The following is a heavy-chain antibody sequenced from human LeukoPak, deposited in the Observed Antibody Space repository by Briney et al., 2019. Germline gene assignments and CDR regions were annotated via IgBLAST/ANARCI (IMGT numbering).Heavy chain of an antibody. CDR1: GYSFTNYW. Sequence: GESLKISCQTSGYSFTNYWIGWVRQMPGKGLEWVGIIYPHDSDTIYSPSFQGQVTISADNSLSTAYLQWSSRKASDIAMYYCARSQSSSSSWFDYWGQGTLVTVSS. J-gene: IGHJ4*02. D-gene: IGHD6-6*01. CDR3: ARSQSSSSSWFDY. V-gene: IGHV5-51*01. CDR2: IYPHDSDT.